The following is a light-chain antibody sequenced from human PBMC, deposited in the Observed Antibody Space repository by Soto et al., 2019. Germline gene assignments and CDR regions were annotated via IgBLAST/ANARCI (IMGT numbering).Light chain of an antibody. V-gene: IGKV1-5*01. J-gene: IGKJ5*01. CDR2: DAA. Sequence: DIQRTQAPSGLGAAGGDRGTITCQASQGITKWVAWDQQKAGKAPRLLSYDAAALESGVPSRFSGSVVRPDSALRISTPHPAHLAVYHCQHVNTWPLTSGQGPRL. CDR1: QGITKW. CDR3: QHVNTWPLT.